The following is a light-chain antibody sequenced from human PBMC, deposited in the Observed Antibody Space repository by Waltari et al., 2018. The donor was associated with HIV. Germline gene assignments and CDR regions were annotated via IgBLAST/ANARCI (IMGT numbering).Light chain of an antibody. J-gene: IGLJ2*01. CDR2: EVS. CDR1: SSDIAAYNF. CDR3: SSYGGSNNLV. Sequence: QSALTQPPSASGSPGQSVTISCTGTSSDIAAYNFVSWYQQHPGKAPKLIIFEVSKRPSGVPDRFSGSKSGNTASLTVSSLQGDDEADYYCSSYGGSNNLVFGGGTKLTVL. V-gene: IGLV2-8*01.